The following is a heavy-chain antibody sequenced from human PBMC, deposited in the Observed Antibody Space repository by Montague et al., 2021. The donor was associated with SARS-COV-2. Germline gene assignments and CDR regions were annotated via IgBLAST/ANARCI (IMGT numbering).Heavy chain of an antibody. CDR2: ISYDGSNK. J-gene: IGHJ6*02. CDR3: AKDFFTIFGVVIPHRYYYYGMDV. CDR1: GFTFSSYG. Sequence: LRLSCAASGFTFSSYGMHWVRQAPGKGLEWVAVISYDGSNKYYADSVKGRFTISRDNSKNTLYLQMNSLRAEDTAVYYCAKDFFTIFGVVIPHRYYYYGMDVWGQGTTVTVSS. D-gene: IGHD3-3*01. V-gene: IGHV3-30*18.